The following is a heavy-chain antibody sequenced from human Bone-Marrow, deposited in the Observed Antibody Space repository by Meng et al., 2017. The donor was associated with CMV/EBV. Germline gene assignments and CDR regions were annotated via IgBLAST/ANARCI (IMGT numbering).Heavy chain of an antibody. Sequence: SDTLSPTCAVHGGSFSGYYWSWIRQPPGKGLGWVGKINHSGSTNYNPSLKSRVTISVDTSKNQFSLKLSSVTAADTAVYYCARIVRTLARFYGMDVWGQGTTVAVSS. V-gene: IGHV4-34*01. CDR2: INHSGST. D-gene: IGHD1-14*01. CDR1: GGSFSGYY. CDR3: ARIVRTLARFYGMDV. J-gene: IGHJ6*02.